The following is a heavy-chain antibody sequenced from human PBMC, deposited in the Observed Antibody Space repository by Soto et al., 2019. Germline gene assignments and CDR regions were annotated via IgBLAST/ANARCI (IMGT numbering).Heavy chain of an antibody. V-gene: IGHV3-53*04. CDR2: IYSGGST. D-gene: IGHD2-2*01. Sequence: GGSLRLSCAASGFTVSSNYMSWVRQAPGKGLEWVSVIYSGGSTYYADSVKGRFTISRHNSKNTLYLQMNSLRAEDTAVYYCARANEDCSSTSCYPWFDPWGQGTLVTVSS. CDR3: ARANEDCSSTSCYPWFDP. CDR1: GFTVSSNY. J-gene: IGHJ5*02.